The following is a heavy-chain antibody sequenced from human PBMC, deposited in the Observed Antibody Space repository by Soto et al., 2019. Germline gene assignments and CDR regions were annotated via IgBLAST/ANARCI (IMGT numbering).Heavy chain of an antibody. V-gene: IGHV3-7*03. CDR1: GFTFSTYW. J-gene: IGHJ4*02. CDR2: IKEDGSEK. Sequence: EVQLVESGGGLVQPGGSLRLSCAASGFTFSTYWMSWVRQAPGKGLEWVANIKEDGSEKYYVDSVKGRFTISRDNANNSLYLQTNSLRAEDTAVYYCVRVGRLGGYWDQGTLVTVSS. D-gene: IGHD3-16*01. CDR3: VRVGRLGGY.